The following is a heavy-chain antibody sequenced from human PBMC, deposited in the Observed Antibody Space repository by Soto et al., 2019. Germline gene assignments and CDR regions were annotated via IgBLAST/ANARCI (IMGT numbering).Heavy chain of an antibody. CDR3: AGMPVTTTNWLDP. J-gene: IGHJ5*02. CDR1: GGSVSSGNYY. Sequence: SETLSLTCTVSGGSVSSGNYYWSWIRQPPGKGLDWIGYIYYTGRTNYNPSLKSRVTMSLDTSKNQFSLKLDSVTAADTAIYYCAGMPVTTTNWLDPWGQGTLVAVSS. V-gene: IGHV4-61*01. D-gene: IGHD3-22*01. CDR2: IYYTGRT.